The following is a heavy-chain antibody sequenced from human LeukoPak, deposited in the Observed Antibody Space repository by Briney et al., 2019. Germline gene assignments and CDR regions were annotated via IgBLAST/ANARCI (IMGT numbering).Heavy chain of an antibody. V-gene: IGHV4-59*01. CDR2: IHYSGRT. CDR3: ARYGYSYGLDY. J-gene: IGHJ4*02. Sequence: SETLSLTCTVSGGSLSTYYWSWIRQPPGKGLEWIGYIHYSGRTNYNPSLKSRVTISVDTSKNQSSLKLSSVTAADTAVYFCARYGYSYGLDYWGQGTLVTVSS. D-gene: IGHD5-18*01. CDR1: GGSLSTYY.